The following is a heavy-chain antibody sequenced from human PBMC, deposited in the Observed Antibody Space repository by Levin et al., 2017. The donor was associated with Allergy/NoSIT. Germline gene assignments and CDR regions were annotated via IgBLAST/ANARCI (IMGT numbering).Heavy chain of an antibody. CDR1: GFTFSSYA. J-gene: IGHJ4*02. CDR2: ISGSGGST. CDR3: ANLNHRVLLWFGESHLPEDY. V-gene: IGHV3-23*01. Sequence: GGSLRLSCAASGFTFSSYAMSWVRQAPGKGLEWVSAISGSGGSTYYADSVKGRFTISRDNSKNTLYLQMNSLRAEDTAVYYCANLNHRVLLWFGESHLPEDYWGQGTLVTVSS. D-gene: IGHD3-10*01.